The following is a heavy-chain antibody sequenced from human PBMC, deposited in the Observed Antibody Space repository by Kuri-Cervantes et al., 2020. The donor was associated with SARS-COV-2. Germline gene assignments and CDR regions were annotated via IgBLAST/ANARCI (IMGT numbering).Heavy chain of an antibody. V-gene: IGHV4-61*02. CDR3: ARGTVGAPGGGMDV. D-gene: IGHD1-26*01. CDR2: IYTSGST. J-gene: IGHJ6*02. CDR1: GGSISSGSYY. Sequence: SETLSLTCTVSGGSISSGSYYWSWIRQPAGKRPEWIGRIYTSGSTNYNPSLKSRVTISVDTSKNQFSLKLSSVTAADTAVYYCARGTVGAPGGGMDVWGQGTTVTVSS.